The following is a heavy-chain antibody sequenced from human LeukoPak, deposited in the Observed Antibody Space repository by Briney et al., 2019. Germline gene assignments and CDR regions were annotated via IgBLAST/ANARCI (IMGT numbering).Heavy chain of an antibody. V-gene: IGHV3-23*01. Sequence: GGSLRLSCAASGFTVSTYDMSWVRQAPGKGPEWVSGFSGSDGSAYYADSVKGRFTVSRDNSKNTLYLQMNSLRADDTAVYYCAKPLYNSGWYGGGDSWGQGTLVTVSS. CDR2: FSGSDGSA. D-gene: IGHD6-19*01. CDR3: AKPLYNSGWYGGGDS. J-gene: IGHJ5*02. CDR1: GFTVSTYD.